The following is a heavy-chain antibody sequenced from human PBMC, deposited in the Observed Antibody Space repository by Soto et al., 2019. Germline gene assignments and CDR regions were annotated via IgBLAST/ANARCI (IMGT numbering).Heavy chain of an antibody. Sequence: PGESLKISCKGSGYSFTSYWIGWVRQMPGKGLEWMGIIYPGDSDTRYSPSFQGQVTISADKSISTAYLQWSSLKASDTAMYYCARQYYDFWSGYLDHRSHPNYYYYYMDGWGKGSTVTVSS. J-gene: IGHJ6*03. CDR1: GYSFTSYW. CDR3: ARQYYDFWSGYLDHRSHPNYYYYYMDG. CDR2: IYPGDSDT. D-gene: IGHD3-3*01. V-gene: IGHV5-51*01.